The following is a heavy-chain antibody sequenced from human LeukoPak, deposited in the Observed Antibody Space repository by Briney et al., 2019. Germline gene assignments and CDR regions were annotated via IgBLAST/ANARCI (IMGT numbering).Heavy chain of an antibody. CDR3: ARSGGLGATIFPNWFDL. CDR2: IGSGSSLI. J-gene: IGHJ5*02. CDR1: GFTFSSYN. Sequence: GGSLRLSCAASGFTFSSYNMNWVRQAPGKGLEWVSFIGSGSSLIYYADSVKGRFTISRDDAKNSLFLQMNSLRDEDTAVFYCARSGGLGATIFPNWFDLWGQGTLVIVSS. D-gene: IGHD1-26*01. V-gene: IGHV3-48*02.